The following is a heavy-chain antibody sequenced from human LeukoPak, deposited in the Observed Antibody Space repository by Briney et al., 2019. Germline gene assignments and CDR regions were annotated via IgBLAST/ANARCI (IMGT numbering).Heavy chain of an antibody. CDR2: IYYSGST. J-gene: IGHJ5*02. Sequence: SETLSLTCTVSGGSTSSGGYYWSWIRQHPGKGLEWIGYIYYSGSTYYNPSLKSRVTISVDTSKNQFSLKLSSVTAAGTAVYYCARELSGGSCYGCLDPWGQGTLVTVSS. D-gene: IGHD2-15*01. V-gene: IGHV4-31*03. CDR3: ARELSGGSCYGCLDP. CDR1: GGSTSSGGYY.